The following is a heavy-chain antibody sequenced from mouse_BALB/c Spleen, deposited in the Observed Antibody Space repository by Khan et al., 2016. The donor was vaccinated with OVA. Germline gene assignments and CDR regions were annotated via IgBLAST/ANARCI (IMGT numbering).Heavy chain of an antibody. Sequence: QVQLKQSGPGLVQPSQCLSITCTVSGFSLTSYGVHWVRQSPGKGLEWLGVIWSGGSTDYNAAFISRLSISKDNSKSQVFFKMNSLQANDTAIYYCARIFIGTTDYAMDYWGQGTSVTVSS. CDR1: GFSLTSYG. V-gene: IGHV2-2*02. J-gene: IGHJ4*01. CDR3: ARIFIGTTDYAMDY. CDR2: IWSGGST. D-gene: IGHD2-14*01.